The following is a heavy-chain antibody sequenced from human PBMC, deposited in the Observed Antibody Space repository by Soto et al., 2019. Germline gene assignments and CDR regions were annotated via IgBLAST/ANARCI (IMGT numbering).Heavy chain of an antibody. J-gene: IGHJ4*02. CDR1: GFTVSSNY. CDR2: IYSGGST. Sequence: GGSLRLSCAASGFTVSSNYMSWVRQAPGKGLEWVSVIYSGGSTYYADSVKGRFTISRDNSKNTLYLQMNSLRAEDTAVYYCARDHDYGDYMFDYWGQGTLVTVSS. D-gene: IGHD4-17*01. V-gene: IGHV3-66*01. CDR3: ARDHDYGDYMFDY.